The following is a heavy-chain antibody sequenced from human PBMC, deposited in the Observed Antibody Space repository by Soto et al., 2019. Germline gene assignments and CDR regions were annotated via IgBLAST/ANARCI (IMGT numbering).Heavy chain of an antibody. Sequence: SETLSLTCTVSGGSISSYYWSWIRQPPGKGLEWIGCIYYSGSTNYNPSLKSRVTISVDTSKNQFSLKLSSVTAADTAVFYCAGDHDYGDYSGWFGHWGQGTLVGVSS. J-gene: IGHJ5*02. CDR2: IYYSGST. V-gene: IGHV4-59*12. CDR1: GGSISSYY. CDR3: AGDHDYGDYSGWFGH. D-gene: IGHD4-17*01.